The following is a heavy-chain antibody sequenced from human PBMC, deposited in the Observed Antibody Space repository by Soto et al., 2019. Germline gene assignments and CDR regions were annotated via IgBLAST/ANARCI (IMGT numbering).Heavy chain of an antibody. D-gene: IGHD3-22*01. CDR1: GGSISSGDYY. CDR3: ARVRGEGLTSGYYYVDAFDI. CDR2: IYYSGST. V-gene: IGHV4-30-4*01. J-gene: IGHJ3*02. Sequence: PSETLSLTCTVSGGSISSGDYYWSWIRQPPGKGLEWIGYIYYSGSTYYNPSLKSRVTISVDTSKNQFSLKLSSVTAADTAVYYCARVRGEGLTSGYYYVDAFDIWGQGTMVT.